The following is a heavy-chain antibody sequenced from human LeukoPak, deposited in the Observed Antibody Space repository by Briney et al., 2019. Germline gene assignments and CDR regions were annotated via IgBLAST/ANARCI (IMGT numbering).Heavy chain of an antibody. Sequence: SETLSLTCTVSGGSISSDSYYWSWIRQPPGKGLEWIGSIYYSGSTYYNPSLKSRVTISVDTSKNQFSLKLSSVTAADTAVYYCARRIAVAGTSYYYYGMDVWGQGTTVTVSS. J-gene: IGHJ6*02. CDR3: ARRIAVAGTSYYYYGMDV. D-gene: IGHD6-19*01. CDR2: IYYSGST. V-gene: IGHV4-39*01. CDR1: GGSISSDSYY.